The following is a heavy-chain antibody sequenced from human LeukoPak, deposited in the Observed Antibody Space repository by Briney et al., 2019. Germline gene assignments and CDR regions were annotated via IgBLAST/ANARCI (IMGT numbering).Heavy chain of an antibody. CDR2: ISGSGDST. D-gene: IGHD3-22*01. Sequence: PGGSLRLSCVASGFTFSSYAMSWVRQAPGKGLEWVSGISGSGDSTYYPDSVKGRFTISRDNSKNTLYLQMNSLRAEDTAVYYCANCIVVVPFDYWGQGTLVTVSS. V-gene: IGHV3-23*01. CDR3: ANCIVVVPFDY. J-gene: IGHJ4*02. CDR1: GFTFSSYA.